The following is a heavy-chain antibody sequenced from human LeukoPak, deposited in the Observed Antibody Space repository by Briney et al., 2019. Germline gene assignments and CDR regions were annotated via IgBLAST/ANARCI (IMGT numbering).Heavy chain of an antibody. CDR2: MNPNGGNT. CDR3: AYASSGIAFDV. V-gene: IGHV1-8*01. D-gene: IGHD2-2*01. Sequence: SVKVSCLASGYTFTTSDINWVRQATGQGLEWMGWMNPNGGNTGYRQKFEGRVTMTRNTSISTAYMELTSLRSDDTAVYYCAYASSGIAFDVWGQGTVVTVSS. CDR1: GYTFTTSD. J-gene: IGHJ3*01.